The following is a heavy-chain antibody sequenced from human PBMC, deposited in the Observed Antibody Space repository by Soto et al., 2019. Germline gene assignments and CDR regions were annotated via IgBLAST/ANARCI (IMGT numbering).Heavy chain of an antibody. J-gene: IGHJ6*02. CDR2: ISAYNGNT. CDR3: ARELYNDYVWGSCRYYYYGMDV. D-gene: IGHD3-16*02. CDR1: GYTFTSYG. V-gene: IGHV1-18*01. Sequence: QVQLVQSGAEVKKPGASVKVSCKASGYTFTSYGISWVRQAPGQGLEWMGWISAYNGNTNYAQKLQGRVTMTTDTPTSTAYMELRSLRSDDTAVYYCARELYNDYVWGSCRYYYYGMDVWGQGTTVTVSS.